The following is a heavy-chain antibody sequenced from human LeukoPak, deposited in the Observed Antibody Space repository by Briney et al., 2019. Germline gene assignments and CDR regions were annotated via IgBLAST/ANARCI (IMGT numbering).Heavy chain of an antibody. CDR1: GGSFSGYY. V-gene: IGHV4-34*01. D-gene: IGHD3-10*01. CDR2: INHSGST. Sequence: SETLSLTCAAYGGSFSGYYWSWLRQPPGKGLEWIGEINHSGSTNYNPSLKSRVTISVDTSKNQFSLKLSSVTAADTAVYYCAGLWFGDDSFDIWGQGTMVTVSS. CDR3: AGLWFGDDSFDI. J-gene: IGHJ3*02.